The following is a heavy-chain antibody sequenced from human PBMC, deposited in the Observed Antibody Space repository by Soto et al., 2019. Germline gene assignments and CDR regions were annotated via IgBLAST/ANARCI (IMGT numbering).Heavy chain of an antibody. CDR2: IYYSGST. J-gene: IGHJ4*02. V-gene: IGHV4-59*08. CDR3: ARGGWRQIDY. D-gene: IGHD3-3*01. Sequence: QVQLRESGPGLVKPSETLSLTCSVSGGSIGSYYWSWIRQPPGKGLEWIGYIYYSGSTNYNPSLKSRVTISVDTSKNQCSLKLSSVTAADTAVYYCARGGWRQIDYWGQGTLVTVSS. CDR1: GGSIGSYY.